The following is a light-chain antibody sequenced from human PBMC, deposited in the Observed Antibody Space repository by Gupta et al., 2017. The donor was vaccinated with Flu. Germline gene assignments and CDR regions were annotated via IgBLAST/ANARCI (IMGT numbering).Light chain of an antibody. CDR2: GAS. V-gene: IGKV3-20*01. Sequence: GTLALPPAETATPTHRSSQSDRSIYFAWYQQKPGQSPRLLIYGASSRATGLPDRFSGSGSGTDFTLTISRLEPEDFAMYYCQQDGCSPRAFGQGTKVEIK. CDR1: QSDRSIY. J-gene: IGKJ1*01. CDR3: QQDGCSPRA.